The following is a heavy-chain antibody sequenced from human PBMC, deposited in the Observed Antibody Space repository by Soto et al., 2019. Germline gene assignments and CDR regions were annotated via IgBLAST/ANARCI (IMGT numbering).Heavy chain of an antibody. CDR3: AREEHIVVVTAIPAEYFQH. D-gene: IGHD2-21*02. Sequence: GGSLRLSCAGSGFIFSSYGIHWVRQAPGKGLAWVAAISNDGINKNYAESVKGRFSISRDNSKNTLYLQMDSLRAEDTAVYFCAREEHIVVVTAIPAEYFQHWGQGTLVTVSS. CDR2: ISNDGINK. J-gene: IGHJ1*01. V-gene: IGHV3-30*03. CDR1: GFIFSSYG.